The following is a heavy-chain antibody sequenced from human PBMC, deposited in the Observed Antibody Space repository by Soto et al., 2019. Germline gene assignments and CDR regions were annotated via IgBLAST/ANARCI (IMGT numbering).Heavy chain of an antibody. V-gene: IGHV1-69*06. CDR2: IIPMSGRA. CDR3: ASSYGTSWYGDY. Sequence: QVQLVQSGAEVKKPGSSVKVSCKASGGSFNNYAVTWVRQAPGQGLEWMGGIIPMSGRANYAQKFQGRVTMTADKCTSTAYMELSSLRYDDTAVYYCASSYGTSWYGDYWGQGTLVTVSS. CDR1: GGSFNNYA. D-gene: IGHD6-13*01. J-gene: IGHJ4*02.